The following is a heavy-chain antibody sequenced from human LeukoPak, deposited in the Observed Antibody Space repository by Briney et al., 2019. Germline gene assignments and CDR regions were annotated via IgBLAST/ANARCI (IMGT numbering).Heavy chain of an antibody. J-gene: IGHJ4*02. V-gene: IGHV3-30*02. D-gene: IGHD6-13*01. CDR1: GFTFSSYG. Sequence: PGGSLRLSCVASGFTFSSYGMHWVRQAPGKGLEWVAFIRYDGSNKYYADSVKGRFTISRDNSKNTLYLQMNSLRAEDTAVYYCAKDSSSWYRPDYWGQGTLVTVSS. CDR2: IRYDGSNK. CDR3: AKDSSSWYRPDY.